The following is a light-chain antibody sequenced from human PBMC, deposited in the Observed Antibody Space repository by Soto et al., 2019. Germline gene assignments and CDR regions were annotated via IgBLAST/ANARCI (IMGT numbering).Light chain of an antibody. Sequence: DLQMTQSPSSLSASVGDRVTITCRASQGIRNDLGWYQQKPGKAPKRLFYSASGLHSGVPPRFSGSGSGTEFTLTISSLQPEDSATYFCLQYYNNPNTFGQGTKVEIK. J-gene: IGKJ2*01. V-gene: IGKV1-17*01. CDR2: SAS. CDR1: QGIRND. CDR3: LQYYNNPNT.